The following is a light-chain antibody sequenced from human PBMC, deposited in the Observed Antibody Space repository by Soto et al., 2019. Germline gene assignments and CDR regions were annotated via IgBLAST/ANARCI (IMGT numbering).Light chain of an antibody. V-gene: IGLV4-60*02. J-gene: IGLJ3*02. Sequence: QLVLTQSSSAPASLGSSVKLTCTLSSGHSSYIIAWHQQQPGKAPRYLMKLEGSGSYNKGSGAPDRFSGSSSGADRYLTISNLQFEDEADYYCETWDSNTHTVFGGGTKLTVL. CDR1: SGHSSYI. CDR2: LEGSGSY. CDR3: ETWDSNTHTV.